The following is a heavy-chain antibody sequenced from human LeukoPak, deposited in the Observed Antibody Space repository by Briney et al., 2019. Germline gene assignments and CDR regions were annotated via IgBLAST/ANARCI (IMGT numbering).Heavy chain of an antibody. D-gene: IGHD3-3*01. CDR3: ARDGAEGYDFWSGYYGWNWFDP. J-gene: IGHJ5*02. CDR2: INPNSGGT. V-gene: IGHV1-2*06. Sequence: ASVKVSCKASGYTFTGYYMHWARQAPGQGLEWMGRINPNSGGTNYAQKFQGRVTMTRDTSISTAYMELSRLRSDDTAVYYCARDGAEGYDFWSGYYGWNWFDPWGQGTLVTVSS. CDR1: GYTFTGYY.